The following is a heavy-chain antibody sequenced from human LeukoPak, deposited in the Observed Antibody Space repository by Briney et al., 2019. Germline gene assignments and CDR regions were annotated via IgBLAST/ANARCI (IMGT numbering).Heavy chain of an antibody. Sequence: PSETLSLTCTVSGGSISSSSYYWGWIRQPPGKGLEWIGSIYYSGSTYYNPSLKSRVTISVDTSKNQFSLKLGSVTAADTAEYYCARIEVTTKDYFDYWGQGILVTVSS. D-gene: IGHD4-17*01. CDR1: GGSISSSSYY. V-gene: IGHV4-39*01. J-gene: IGHJ4*02. CDR3: ARIEVTTKDYFDY. CDR2: IYYSGST.